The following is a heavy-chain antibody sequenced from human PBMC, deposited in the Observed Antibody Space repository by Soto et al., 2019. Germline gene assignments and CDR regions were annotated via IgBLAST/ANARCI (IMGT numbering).Heavy chain of an antibody. D-gene: IGHD6-13*01. CDR3: ARAARAIGSADRRGKFPVSRAAAGKAVDYYYYYYMDV. J-gene: IGHJ6*03. CDR1: GFTFSSYG. V-gene: IGHV3-33*01. Sequence: QVQLVESGGGVVQPGRSLRLSCAASGFTFSSYGLHWVRQAPGKGLEWVAVIWYDGSNKYYADSVKGRFTISRDNSKNTRYLRRNTLRAEDTAVYYCARAARAIGSADRRGKFPVSRAAAGKAVDYYYYYYMDVWGKGTTVTVSS. CDR2: IWYDGSNK.